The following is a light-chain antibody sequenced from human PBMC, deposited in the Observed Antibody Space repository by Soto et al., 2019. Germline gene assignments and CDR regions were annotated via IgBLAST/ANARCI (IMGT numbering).Light chain of an antibody. V-gene: IGKV1-5*01. J-gene: IGKJ4*01. CDR1: QSISSW. Sequence: DIQMTQSPSTLSASVGDRVTITCRASQSISSWLAWYQQKPGKAPKLLIYDASSLESGVPPRFSGSGSGTEFTLTIDRLQSADFAVYYCQQYDRWPVTFGGGTKVDIK. CDR3: QQYDRWPVT. CDR2: DAS.